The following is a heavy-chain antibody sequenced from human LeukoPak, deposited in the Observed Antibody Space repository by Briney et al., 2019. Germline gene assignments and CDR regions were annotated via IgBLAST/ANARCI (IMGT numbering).Heavy chain of an antibody. CDR1: GYTFTSYG. CDR3: ARDWQDAYYDFWSGYYLYYFDY. CDR2: ISAYNGNT. Sequence: ASVKVSCKASGYTFTSYGISWVRQAPGQGLEWMGWISAYNGNTNYAQKLQGRVTMTTDTSTSTAYMELRSLRSDDAAVYYCARDWQDAYYDFWSGYYLYYFDYWGQGTLVTVSS. D-gene: IGHD3-3*01. V-gene: IGHV1-18*01. J-gene: IGHJ4*02.